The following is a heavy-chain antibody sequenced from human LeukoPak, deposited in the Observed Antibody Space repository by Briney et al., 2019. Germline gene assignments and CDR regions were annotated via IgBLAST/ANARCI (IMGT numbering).Heavy chain of an antibody. Sequence: SETLSLTCAVYGGSFSGYYWSWIRQPAGKGLEWIGRIYTSGSTNYNPSLKSRVTMSVDTSKNQFSLKLSSVTAADTAVYYCARVLVVAATPTEVNNWFDPWGQGTLVTVSS. CDR3: ARVLVVAATPTEVNNWFDP. J-gene: IGHJ5*02. D-gene: IGHD2-15*01. V-gene: IGHV4-59*10. CDR2: IYTSGST. CDR1: GGSFSGYY.